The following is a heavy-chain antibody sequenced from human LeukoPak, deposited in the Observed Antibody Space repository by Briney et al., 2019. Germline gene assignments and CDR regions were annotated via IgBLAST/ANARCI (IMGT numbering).Heavy chain of an antibody. Sequence: SETLSLTCTVSGGSIGSDFWTWMRQPQGRGLEYIGYIYYIRNTNYNPSLKSRVTMSLDPSKNQFSLKLNSVTAADTAVYYCARTQSQSGSYRYYFGYWGQGTLVTVSS. CDR2: IYYIRNT. CDR3: ARTQSQSGSYRYYFGY. D-gene: IGHD1-26*01. CDR1: GGSIGSDF. J-gene: IGHJ4*02. V-gene: IGHV4-59*01.